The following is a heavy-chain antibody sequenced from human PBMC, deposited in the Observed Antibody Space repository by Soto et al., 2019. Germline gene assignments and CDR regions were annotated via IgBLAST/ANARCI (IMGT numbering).Heavy chain of an antibody. Sequence: QVQLVQSGAEVKKPGASVKVSCKASGYTFTSYGISWVRQAPGQGLEWMGGIIPIFGTANYAQKFQGRVTITADESTSTAYMELSSLRSEDTAVYYCARDLGGPDSSGYWNYWGQGTLVTVSS. D-gene: IGHD3-22*01. CDR3: ARDLGGPDSSGYWNY. J-gene: IGHJ4*02. CDR1: GYTFTSYG. CDR2: IIPIFGTA. V-gene: IGHV1-69*13.